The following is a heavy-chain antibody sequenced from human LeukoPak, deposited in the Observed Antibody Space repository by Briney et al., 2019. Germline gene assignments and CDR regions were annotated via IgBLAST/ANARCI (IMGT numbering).Heavy chain of an antibody. CDR3: AADTTVWYRFDY. J-gene: IGHJ4*02. CDR2: LHSSGTS. D-gene: IGHD6-19*01. V-gene: IGHV4-39*01. Sequence: SEILSLTCTVSGPSISRGSYYCGWIRQPPGKGLEWIGTLHSSGTSYYNPSLKSRVTMSVDTSKNQFSLKVDSVTAADTAVYYCAADTTVWYRFDYWGQGNLVIVSS. CDR1: GPSISRGSYY.